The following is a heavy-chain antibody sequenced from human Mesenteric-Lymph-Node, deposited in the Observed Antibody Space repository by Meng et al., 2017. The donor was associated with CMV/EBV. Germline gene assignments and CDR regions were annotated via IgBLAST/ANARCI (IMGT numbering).Heavy chain of an antibody. D-gene: IGHD3-22*01. Sequence: LSLTCAASGFTFSSYTIHWVRQAPGKGLEWVAVISYDGTNKFYADSVKGRFTISRDNSKNTLFLQINSLRAEDTAVYYCARVSSSGSPPYYYYYGMDVWGQGTTVTVSS. CDR1: GFTFSSYT. V-gene: IGHV3-30*04. CDR3: ARVSSSGSPPYYYYYGMDV. CDR2: ISYDGTNK. J-gene: IGHJ6*02.